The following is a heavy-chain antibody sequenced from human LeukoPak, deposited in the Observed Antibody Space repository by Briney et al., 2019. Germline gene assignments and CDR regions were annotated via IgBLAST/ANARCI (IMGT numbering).Heavy chain of an antibody. CDR3: ARGDHVRIYAESAFDI. Sequence: SVKVSCKASGGTFSSYAISWVRQAPGQGLEWMGGIIPIFGTANYAQKFQGRVTITADESTSTAYMELSSLRSEDTAVYYCARGDHVRIYAESAFDIWGQGTKVTVSS. J-gene: IGHJ3*02. D-gene: IGHD3-3*01. CDR2: IIPIFGTA. V-gene: IGHV1-69*13. CDR1: GGTFSSYA.